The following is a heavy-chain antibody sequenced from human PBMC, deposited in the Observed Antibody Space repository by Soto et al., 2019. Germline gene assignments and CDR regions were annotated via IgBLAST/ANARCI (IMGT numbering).Heavy chain of an antibody. CDR3: ARGRGDYDILTGVFDY. J-gene: IGHJ4*02. CDR1: GYTFTSYG. V-gene: IGHV1-18*04. Sequence: QVQLVQSGAEVKKPGASVKVSCKASGYTFTSYGISWVRQAPGQGLEWMGWISAYNGNTNYAQMLRGRVTMTAGTSTSTAYMELRSLRSDDTAVYYCARGRGDYDILTGVFDYWGQGTLVTVSS. CDR2: ISAYNGNT. D-gene: IGHD3-9*01.